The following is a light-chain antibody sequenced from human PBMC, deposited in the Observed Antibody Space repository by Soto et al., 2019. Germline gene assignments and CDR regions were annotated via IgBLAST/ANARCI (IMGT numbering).Light chain of an antibody. CDR2: GAS. V-gene: IGKV3-20*01. CDR1: QSIFSNY. Sequence: EVMLTQSPGTLSLSPGERATLSCRASQSIFSNYLAWYQQKSGQAPRLLIYGASNRATGSPDRFSGSGSGTDFTLTISRLEPEDFAVYYCQQYGTSPRTFGQGTKVEFK. CDR3: QQYGTSPRT. J-gene: IGKJ1*01.